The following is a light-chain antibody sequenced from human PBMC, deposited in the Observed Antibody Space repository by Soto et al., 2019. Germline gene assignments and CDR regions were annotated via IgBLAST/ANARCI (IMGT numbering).Light chain of an antibody. V-gene: IGKV1-39*01. CDR1: QSISTY. CDR3: QQSYSTPPIT. J-gene: IGKJ5*01. CDR2: AAS. Sequence: DIQMTQSPSSLSASVGDRVTITCRASQSISTYLNWYQKKPGKAPNLLIYAASNLQSGVPSRFSGSGSGTDFTLTISSLQPEDFATYYCQQSYSTPPITFGQGTRLEIK.